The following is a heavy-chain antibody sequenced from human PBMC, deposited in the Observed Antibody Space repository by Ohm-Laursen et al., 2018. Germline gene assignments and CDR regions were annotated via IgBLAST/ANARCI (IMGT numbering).Heavy chain of an antibody. D-gene: IGHD1-1*01. J-gene: IGHJ6*02. CDR1: GFTFSSYA. V-gene: IGHV3-23*05. CDR3: VRHGGGTGGYYYHGMDV. CDR2: IRSSDIST. Sequence: SLRLSCAASGFTFSSYAMSWVRQTPGKGLEWVSTIRSSDISTYYPDSVKGRFTISRENAKNSLYLQMNNLRAGDTAVYYCVRHGGGTGGYYYHGMDVWGQGTTVTVS.